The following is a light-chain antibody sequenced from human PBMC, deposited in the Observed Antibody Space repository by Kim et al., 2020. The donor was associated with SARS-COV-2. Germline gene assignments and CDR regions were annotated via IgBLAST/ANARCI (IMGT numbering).Light chain of an antibody. CDR2: GAS. CDR1: QSVSSSY. Sequence: SPGERATLSCRASQSVSSSYLAWYQQKPGQAPRLLIYGASSRATGIPDRFSGSGSGTDFTLTISRLEPEDFAVYYCQQYGSSPRVFGQGTKVEIK. CDR3: QQYGSSPRV. V-gene: IGKV3-20*01. J-gene: IGKJ1*01.